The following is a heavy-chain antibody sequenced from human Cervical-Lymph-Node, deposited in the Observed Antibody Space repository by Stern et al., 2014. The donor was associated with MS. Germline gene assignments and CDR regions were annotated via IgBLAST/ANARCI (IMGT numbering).Heavy chain of an antibody. CDR1: GGSISSSGYY. CDR3: ATTRWDLFTWNWFDP. V-gene: IGHV4-61*02. Sequence: VQLVESGPGLVKPSQTLSLTCTVSGGSISSSGYYWSWIRQPADKGLEWIGRIHDSGSTYYNPSLKSRVTLSKEPAKTQFSLKLPSVTAADTAVYYCATTRWDLFTWNWFDPWGQGTLVTVSS. CDR2: IHDSGST. D-gene: IGHD1-26*01. J-gene: IGHJ5*02.